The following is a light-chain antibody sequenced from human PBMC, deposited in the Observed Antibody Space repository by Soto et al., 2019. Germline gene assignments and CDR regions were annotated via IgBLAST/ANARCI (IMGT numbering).Light chain of an antibody. J-gene: IGKJ5*01. Sequence: EIVLTQSPATLSLSPGERATLSCRASQSVSTYLGWYQHKLGQAHRLLIYDAFNMATVIPARFSGSGSGTAFPLTISSLEPEDLAVYYCQQRSNWITFGQGTRLEI. V-gene: IGKV3-11*01. CDR1: QSVSTY. CDR3: QQRSNWIT. CDR2: DAF.